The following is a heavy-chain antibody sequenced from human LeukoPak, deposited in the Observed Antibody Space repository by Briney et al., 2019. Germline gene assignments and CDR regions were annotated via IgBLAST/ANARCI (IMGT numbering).Heavy chain of an antibody. D-gene: IGHD6-13*01. V-gene: IGHV3-23*01. CDR2: ISGSGGST. J-gene: IGHJ4*02. Sequence: ETLSLTCAVYGGSFSGYYWSWVRQAPGKGLEWVSAISGSGGSTYYADSVKGRFTISRDNSKNTLYLQMNSLRAEDTAVYYCAKAEGFIAAAGTGGDYWGQGTLVTVSS. CDR3: AKAEGFIAAAGTGGDY. CDR1: GGSFSGYY.